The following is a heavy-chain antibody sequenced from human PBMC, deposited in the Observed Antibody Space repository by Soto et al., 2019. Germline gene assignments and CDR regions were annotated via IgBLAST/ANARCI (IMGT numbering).Heavy chain of an antibody. CDR2: IIPILGIA. CDR1: GGTFSSYT. Sequence: QVQLVQSGAEVKKPGSSVKVSCKASGGTFSSYTISWVRQAPGQGLEWMGRIIPILGIANYAQKVQGRVTITADKSTSTAYMELSSLRSEDTAVDYCADSDGPYYFDYWGQGTLVTVSS. V-gene: IGHV1-69*02. J-gene: IGHJ4*02. CDR3: ADSDGPYYFDY.